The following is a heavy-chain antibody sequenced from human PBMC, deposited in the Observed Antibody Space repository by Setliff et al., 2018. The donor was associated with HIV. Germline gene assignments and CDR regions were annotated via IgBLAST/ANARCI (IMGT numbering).Heavy chain of an antibody. V-gene: IGHV4-39*02. CDR2: IYYSGST. D-gene: IGHD4-17*01. Sequence: PSETLSLTCTVSGGSISSTVYYWGWVRQPPGKGLEWIGSIYYSGSTYYNPSLESRITISMDTSKNQFSLKLRSVTAADTAMYYCARDAVRSKDWFDPWGPGIRVTVSS. CDR1: GGSISSTVYY. J-gene: IGHJ5*02. CDR3: ARDAVRSKDWFDP.